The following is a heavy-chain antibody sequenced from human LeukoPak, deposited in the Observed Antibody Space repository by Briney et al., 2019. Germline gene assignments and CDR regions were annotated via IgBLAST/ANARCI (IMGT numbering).Heavy chain of an antibody. J-gene: IGHJ4*02. CDR2: ISYDGNTK. D-gene: IGHD3-10*01. CDR1: AFTFSTYA. V-gene: IGHV3-30-3*01. CDR3: ARDRSRGGFDY. Sequence: PGGSLRLSCAASAFTFSTYAMHWVRQAPGKGLEWVAIISYDGNTKYYADSVKGRFTISRDNSKNTLYLRTNSLRSEDTAVYYCARDRSRGGFDYWGQGTLVTVSS.